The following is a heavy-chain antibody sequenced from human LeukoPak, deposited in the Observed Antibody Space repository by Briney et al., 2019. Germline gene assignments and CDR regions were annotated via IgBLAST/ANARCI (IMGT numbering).Heavy chain of an antibody. D-gene: IGHD3-10*01. Sequence: KPSETLSLTCAVSGAAGSDYLWSWIRQPPGKGLEWIGYIDDSGNTNYNPSLKSRLTTSIDRSKNQFSLRLHSVTAADTAVYYCARSGPWGYYYASGSYYPDYWGQGTLVTVSS. CDR2: IDDSGNT. V-gene: IGHV4-59*08. CDR3: ARSGPWGYYYASGSYYPDY. CDR1: GAAGSDYL. J-gene: IGHJ4*02.